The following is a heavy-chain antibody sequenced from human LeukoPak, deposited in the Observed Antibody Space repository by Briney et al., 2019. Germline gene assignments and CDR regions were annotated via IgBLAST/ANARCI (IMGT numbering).Heavy chain of an antibody. D-gene: IGHD6-13*01. J-gene: IGHJ4*02. Sequence: SETLSLTCTVSGGSISSYYWSWIRQPPGKGLEWIGYIYYSGSTNYNPSLKSRVTISVDTSKNQFSLKLSSVTAADTAVYYCASGSSSWYGEFDYWGQGTLVTVSS. CDR1: GGSISSYY. CDR2: IYYSGST. CDR3: ASGSSSWYGEFDY. V-gene: IGHV4-59*12.